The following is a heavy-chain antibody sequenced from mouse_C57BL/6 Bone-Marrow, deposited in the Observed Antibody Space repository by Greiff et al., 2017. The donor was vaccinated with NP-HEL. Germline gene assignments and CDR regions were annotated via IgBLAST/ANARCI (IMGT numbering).Heavy chain of an antibody. D-gene: IGHD3-2*02. CDR3: TGVWQLRRFDY. CDR2: IRLKSDNYAT. J-gene: IGHJ2*01. CDR1: GFTFSNYW. V-gene: IGHV6-3*01. Sequence: EVKLMESGGGLVQPGGSMKLSCVASGFTFSNYWMNWVRQSPEKGLEWVAQIRLKSDNYATHYAESVKGRFTISRDDSKSSVYLQMNNLRAEDTGIYYCTGVWQLRRFDYWGQGTTLTVSS.